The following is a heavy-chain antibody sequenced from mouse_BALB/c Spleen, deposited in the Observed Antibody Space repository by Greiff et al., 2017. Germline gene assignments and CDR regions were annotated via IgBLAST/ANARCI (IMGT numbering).Heavy chain of an antibody. V-gene: IGHV14-3*02. D-gene: IGHD2-1*01. Sequence: VQLKQSGAELVKPGASVKLSCTASGFNIKDTYMHWVKQRPEQGLEWIGRIDPANGNTKYDPKFQGKATITAATSSNTAYLQLSSLTSEDTAVYYCARGNYETVYFDYWGQGTTLTVSS. CDR3: ARGNYETVYFDY. CDR2: IDPANGNT. J-gene: IGHJ2*01. CDR1: GFNIKDTY.